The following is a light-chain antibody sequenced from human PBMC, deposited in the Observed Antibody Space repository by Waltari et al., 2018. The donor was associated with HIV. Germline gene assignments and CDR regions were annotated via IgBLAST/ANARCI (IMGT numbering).Light chain of an antibody. CDR2: KDS. CDR3: QSAASSATYRV. V-gene: IGLV3-25*03. J-gene: IGLJ3*02. CDR1: ALPKQY. Sequence: SYELTQPPSVSVSPGQTARITCSGDALPKQYAYWYQQKPVQAPVLVIYKDSERPSGIPERFSGSSSGTTVTLTISGVQAEDEADYYCQSAASSATYRVFGGGTKLTVL.